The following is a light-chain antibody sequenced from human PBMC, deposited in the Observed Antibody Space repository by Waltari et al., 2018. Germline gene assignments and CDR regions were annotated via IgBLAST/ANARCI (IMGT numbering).Light chain of an antibody. CDR2: DVS. CDR3: SSYTSSTTLLLI. Sequence: QSALTQPASVSGSPGQLITISCTGTSSDVGGYNYVSWYQKHPGKAPKLLIYDVSNRPSGVSNRFSASKSGNTASLIISGLQAEDEADYYCSSYTSSTTLLLIFGGGTKLTVL. V-gene: IGLV2-14*03. J-gene: IGLJ2*01. CDR1: SSDVGGYNY.